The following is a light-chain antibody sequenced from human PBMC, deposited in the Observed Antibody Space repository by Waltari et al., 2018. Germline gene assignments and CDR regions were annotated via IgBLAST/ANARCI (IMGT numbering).Light chain of an antibody. J-gene: IGLJ2*01. V-gene: IGLV1-40*01. Sequence: QSVLTQPPSVSGSPGQRVTISCTGSGSNIGARDFVHWYQQLPRAAPKGLIYGSTSRPLGVPDRFFGSTAGTSASLAITGLQAEDEADYYCQSYDTSLRVVFGGGTKLTVL. CDR3: QSYDTSLRVV. CDR2: GST. CDR1: GSNIGARDF.